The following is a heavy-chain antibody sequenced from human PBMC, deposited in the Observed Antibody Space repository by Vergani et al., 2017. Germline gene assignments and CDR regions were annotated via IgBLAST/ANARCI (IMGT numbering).Heavy chain of an antibody. V-gene: IGHV1-69*01. CDR2: IIPIFGTA. Sequence: QVQLVQSGAEVKKPGSSVKLSCKASGGTFSSYAISWVRQAPGQGLEWMGGIIPIFGTANYAQKFQGRVTITADESTSTAYMELSSLRSEDTAVYYCAREGVPIVVVPAARRYFDLWGRGTLVTVSS. CDR1: GGTFSSYA. D-gene: IGHD2-2*01. J-gene: IGHJ2*01. CDR3: AREGVPIVVVPAARRYFDL.